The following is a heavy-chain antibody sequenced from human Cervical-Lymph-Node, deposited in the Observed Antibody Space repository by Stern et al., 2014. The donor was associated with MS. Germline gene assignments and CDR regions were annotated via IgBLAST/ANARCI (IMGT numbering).Heavy chain of an antibody. D-gene: IGHD3-22*01. V-gene: IGHV4-59*01. CDR1: GDSISTYY. J-gene: IGHJ3*02. CDR3: ARRDYYDSSGYYDDAFDI. Sequence: QLQLQESGPGLVKPSETLSLTCTVSGDSISTYYWSWIRQSPGKGLEWIGQINYSGSTNYNPSLKSRVTISVDTSKNQFSLELSSVTAADTAVYYCARRDYYDSSGYYDDAFDIWGQGTMVIVSS. CDR2: INYSGST.